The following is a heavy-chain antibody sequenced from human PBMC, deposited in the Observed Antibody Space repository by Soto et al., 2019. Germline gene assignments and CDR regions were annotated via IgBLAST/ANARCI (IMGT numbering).Heavy chain of an antibody. V-gene: IGHV1-24*01. Sequence: ASVKVSCKVSGYTLTVLSMHWVRQAPGKGLEWMGGFDPEDGETIYAQKFQGRVTMTEDTSTDTAYMELSSLRSEDTAVYYCATILMVVATIHAFDIWGQGTMVTVSS. CDR3: ATILMVVATIHAFDI. CDR1: GYTLTVLS. CDR2: FDPEDGET. D-gene: IGHD5-12*01. J-gene: IGHJ3*02.